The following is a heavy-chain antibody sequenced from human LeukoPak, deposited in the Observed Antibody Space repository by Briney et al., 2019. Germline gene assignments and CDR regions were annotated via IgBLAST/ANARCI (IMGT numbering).Heavy chain of an antibody. CDR1: GGTFSSYA. J-gene: IGHJ4*02. V-gene: IGHV1-69*04. D-gene: IGHD2-2*01. Sequence: SVKVSFKASGGTFSSYAISWVRQGHGQGLGLMGRIIPILGIANYAQKLQGRVTMTTDTSTSTDYMELRSLRSDDTAVYYCARSTGTAADFDYWGQGTLVTVSS. CDR3: ARSTGTAADFDY. CDR2: IIPILGIA.